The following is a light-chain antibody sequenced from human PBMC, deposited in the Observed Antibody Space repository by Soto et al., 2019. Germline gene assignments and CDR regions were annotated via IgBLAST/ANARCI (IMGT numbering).Light chain of an antibody. CDR3: TVWDDSLRGRL. CDR1: SSNIESNF. V-gene: IGLV1-47*01. J-gene: IGLJ2*01. Sequence: QSVLTQPPSASGTPGQRGTISCSGSSSNIESNFVYWYQQFPGTAPRLLIYRNNQRPSGVPDRFSGSKSGASASLAISALRSEDEADYYCTVWDDSLRGRLFGGGTKLTVL. CDR2: RNN.